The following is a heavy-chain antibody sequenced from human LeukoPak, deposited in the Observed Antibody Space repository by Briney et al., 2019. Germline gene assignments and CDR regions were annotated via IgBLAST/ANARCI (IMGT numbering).Heavy chain of an antibody. Sequence: GGSLRLSCAASGFTFSSYSMNWVRRAPGKGLEWVSSISSSSSYIYYADSVKGRFTISRDNAKNSLYLQMNSLRAEDTAVYYCARGYGSGSYGGPGFDYWGRGTLVTVSS. J-gene: IGHJ4*02. D-gene: IGHD3-10*01. V-gene: IGHV3-21*01. CDR3: ARGYGSGSYGGPGFDY. CDR1: GFTFSSYS. CDR2: ISSSSSYI.